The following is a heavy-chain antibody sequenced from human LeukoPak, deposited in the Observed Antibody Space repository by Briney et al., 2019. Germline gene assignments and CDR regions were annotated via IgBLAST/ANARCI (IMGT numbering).Heavy chain of an antibody. Sequence: ASVKVSCKASGYTFTGYYMHWVRQAPGQGLEWMGWINPNSGGTNYAQKFQGRVTMTRDTSISTAYMELSRLRSDDTAVYYCARVRTVVVPVADNFDYWGQGTLVTVSS. CDR1: GYTFTGYY. CDR3: ARVRTVVVPVADNFDY. CDR2: INPNSGGT. J-gene: IGHJ4*02. D-gene: IGHD2-2*01. V-gene: IGHV1-2*02.